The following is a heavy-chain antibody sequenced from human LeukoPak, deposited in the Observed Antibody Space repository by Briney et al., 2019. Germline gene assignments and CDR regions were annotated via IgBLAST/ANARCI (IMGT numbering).Heavy chain of an antibody. CDR2: INPNSGGT. V-gene: IGHV1-2*02. D-gene: IGHD4-23*01. J-gene: IGHJ4*02. CDR3: ARVSRGNSPSIDY. Sequence: ASVKVSCKASGYTFTGYYIHWVRQAPGQGLEWMGWINPNSGGTNYAQKFQGRVTMTRDTSITTVYMDLSRLRSDDTAMYYCARVSRGNSPSIDYWGQGTLVTVSS. CDR1: GYTFTGYY.